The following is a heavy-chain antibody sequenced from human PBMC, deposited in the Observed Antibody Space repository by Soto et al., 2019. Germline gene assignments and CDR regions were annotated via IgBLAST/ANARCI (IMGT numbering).Heavy chain of an antibody. Sequence: GGSLRLSSAAAGFTFSSYAMSWVRQAPGKGLEWVSAISGSGGSKYYADSVKGRFNSSRDNSKNTLYRQMNSLRAEDTAVYYCAKDPKGTVGMDVWGQGTTVTVSS. CDR2: ISGSGGSK. D-gene: IGHD3-10*01. CDR1: GFTFSSYA. J-gene: IGHJ6*02. CDR3: AKDPKGTVGMDV. V-gene: IGHV3-23*01.